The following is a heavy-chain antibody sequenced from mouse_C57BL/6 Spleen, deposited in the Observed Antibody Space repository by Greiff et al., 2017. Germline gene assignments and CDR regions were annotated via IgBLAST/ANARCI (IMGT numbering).Heavy chain of an antibody. CDR3: AKGTTVVADY. J-gene: IGHJ2*01. V-gene: IGHV1-82*01. Sequence: VKLQESGPELVKPGASVKISCKASGYAFSSSWMNWVKQRPGQGLEWIGRIYPGDGDTNYNGKFKGKATLTADKSSSTAYMQLSSLTSEDSAVYFCAKGTTVVADYWGQGTTLTVSS. D-gene: IGHD1-1*01. CDR2: IYPGDGDT. CDR1: GYAFSSSW.